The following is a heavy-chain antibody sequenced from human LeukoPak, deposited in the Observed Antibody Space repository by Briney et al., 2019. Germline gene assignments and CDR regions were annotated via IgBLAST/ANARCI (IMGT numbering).Heavy chain of an antibody. CDR2: IWHEGSHQ. CDR3: ARDISESYFDY. D-gene: IGHD1-26*01. J-gene: IGHJ4*02. Sequence: GGSLRLSCATSGFTFSKYGMHWVRRAPGKGLEWVTFIWHEGSHQNYADSVKGRFTISRDRSKNTVFLQMNSLRVEDTAVYYCARDISESYFDYWGQGTLVTVSS. V-gene: IGHV3-33*01. CDR1: GFTFSKYG.